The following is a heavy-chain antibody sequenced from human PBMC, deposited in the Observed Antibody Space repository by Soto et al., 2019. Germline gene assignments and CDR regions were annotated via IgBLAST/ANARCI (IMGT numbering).Heavy chain of an antibody. D-gene: IGHD2-8*01. CDR2: SYYSGST. CDR1: GGSVSSGSYY. J-gene: IGHJ4*02. CDR3: AREVTGYCTNGVCYRSGYFDY. Sequence: QVQLQESGPGLVKPSETLSLTCTVSGGSVSSGSYYWSWIRQPPGKGLEWIGYSYYSGSTNYNPSLKSRVTISVDTSKNQFSLKLSSVTAADTAVYYCAREVTGYCTNGVCYRSGYFDYWGQGTLVTVSS. V-gene: IGHV4-61*01.